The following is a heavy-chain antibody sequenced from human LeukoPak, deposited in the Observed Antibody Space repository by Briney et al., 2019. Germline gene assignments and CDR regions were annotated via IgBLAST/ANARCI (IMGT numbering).Heavy chain of an antibody. CDR2: ISTYNGNT. J-gene: IGHJ6*03. CDR1: GYTFISYG. CDR3: ARERNTDVVPYYYYYMDV. V-gene: IGHV1-18*01. Sequence: ASVKVSCKASGYTFISYGISWVRQAPGQGLEWIGWISTYNGNTNYAQKLQGRVTMTTNTSTSTAYMELRSLRSDDTAMYYCARERNTDVVPYYYYYMDVWGKGTTVTVSS. D-gene: IGHD2-2*01.